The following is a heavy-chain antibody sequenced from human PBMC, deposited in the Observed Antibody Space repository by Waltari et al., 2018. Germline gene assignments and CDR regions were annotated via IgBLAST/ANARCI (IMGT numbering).Heavy chain of an antibody. CDR2: IYYSGST. D-gene: IGHD3-10*01. Sequence: QLQLQESGPGLVKPSETLSLTCTVSGGSISSSSYYWGWLRQPPGKGLEWIGSIYYSGSTYYTPSLKSRVTISVDTSKNQFSLKLSSVTAAYTAVYYCARLGVWFGELLSDYCGQGTLVTVSS. CDR1: GGSISSSSYY. V-gene: IGHV4-39*01. J-gene: IGHJ4*02. CDR3: ARLGVWFGELLSDY.